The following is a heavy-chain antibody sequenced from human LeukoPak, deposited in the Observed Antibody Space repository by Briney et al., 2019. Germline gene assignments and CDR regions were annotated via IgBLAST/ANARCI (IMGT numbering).Heavy chain of an antibody. D-gene: IGHD1-26*01. Sequence: PSETLSLTRTVSGGSISSYFWSCIRQSPGKGLEWIGYIYYSGSTNYNPSLKSRVTISLDTSRKQFSLKLSSVTAADTAVYYCARGYSRSNVRFDYWGQGTLVTVSS. CDR2: IYYSGST. V-gene: IGHV4-59*01. CDR3: ARGYSRSNVRFDY. J-gene: IGHJ4*02. CDR1: GGSISSYF.